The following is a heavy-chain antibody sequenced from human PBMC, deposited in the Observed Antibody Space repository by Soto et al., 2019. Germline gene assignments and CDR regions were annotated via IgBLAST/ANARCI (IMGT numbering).Heavy chain of an antibody. V-gene: IGHV4-30-2*01. CDR1: GGSISSGGYS. D-gene: IGHD6-6*01. CDR2: IYHSGST. Sequence: ASETLSLTCAVSGGSISSGGYSWSWIRQPPGKGLEWIGYIYHSGSTYYNPSLKSRVTISVDRSKNQFSLKLSSVTAADTAVYYCAGTIAARPNYYYGMDVWGQGTTVTVSS. J-gene: IGHJ6*02. CDR3: AGTIAARPNYYYGMDV.